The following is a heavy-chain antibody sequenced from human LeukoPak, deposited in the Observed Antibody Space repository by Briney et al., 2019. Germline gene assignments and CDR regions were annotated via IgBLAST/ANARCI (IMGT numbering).Heavy chain of an antibody. V-gene: IGHV4-34*01. J-gene: IGHJ6*02. D-gene: IGHD3-9*01. CDR1: GGSFSGYY. CDR3: ARELRYFDWPTQHYYYYGMDV. Sequence: SETLSLTCAVYGGSFSGYYWSWIRQPPGKGLEWIGEINHSGSTNYNPSLKSRVTISVDTSKNQFSLKLSSVTAADTAVYYCARELRYFDWPTQHYYYYGMDVWGQGTTVTVSS. CDR2: INHSGST.